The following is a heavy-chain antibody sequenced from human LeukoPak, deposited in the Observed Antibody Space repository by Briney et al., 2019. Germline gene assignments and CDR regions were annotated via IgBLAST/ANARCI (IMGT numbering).Heavy chain of an antibody. V-gene: IGHV3-33*01. CDR3: ARDPTIVLMVYAPPFDY. D-gene: IGHD2-8*01. CDR1: GFTFSSYG. Sequence: GGSLRLSCAASGFTFSSYGMHWVRQAPGKGLEWVAVIWYDGSNKYYADSVKGRFTISRDNSKNTLYLQMNSLRAEDTAVYYCARDPTIVLMVYAPPFDYWGQGTLVTVSS. CDR2: IWYDGSNK. J-gene: IGHJ4*02.